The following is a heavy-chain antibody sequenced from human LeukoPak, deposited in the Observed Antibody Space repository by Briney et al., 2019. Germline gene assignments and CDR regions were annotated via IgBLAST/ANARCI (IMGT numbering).Heavy chain of an antibody. Sequence: SETLSLTCAVYGGSFSGYYWSWIRQPPGKGLEWIGEINHSGSTNYNPSLKSRVTISVDTSKNQFSLKLSSVTAADTAVYYCARGTNCSSTSCPRAIAYYFDYWGQGTLVTVSS. CDR1: GGSFSGYY. CDR3: ARGTNCSSTSCPRAIAYYFDY. D-gene: IGHD2-2*01. J-gene: IGHJ4*02. V-gene: IGHV4-34*01. CDR2: INHSGST.